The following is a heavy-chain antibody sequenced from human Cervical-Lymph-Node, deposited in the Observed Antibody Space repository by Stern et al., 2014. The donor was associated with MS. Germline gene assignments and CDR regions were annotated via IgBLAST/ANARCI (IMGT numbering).Heavy chain of an antibody. V-gene: IGHV1-58*01. Sequence: QLVQSGPEVKKPGTSVKVSCKASGFTFTSSAVQWVRQARGQRLEWIGWIVVGSGNTNYAKKFQARGTITRDMSPRPAYMELSSLRSEDTAVYYCAAEPMYYSDSVGAFDIWGQGTMVTVSS. D-gene: IGHD3-22*01. CDR2: IVVGSGNT. J-gene: IGHJ3*02. CDR3: AAEPMYYSDSVGAFDI. CDR1: GFTFTSSA.